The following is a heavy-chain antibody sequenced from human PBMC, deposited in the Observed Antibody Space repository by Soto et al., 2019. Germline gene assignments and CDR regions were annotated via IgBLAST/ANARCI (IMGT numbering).Heavy chain of an antibody. Sequence: PSETLSLTCTVSGGSISSGGYYWSWIRQHPGKGLQWIGCIYYTGSTYYNPSLKSRVTTSVDTSKNEFSLKLSSVTAADTAVYYCARHSHILHNWFDPWGQGALVTVYS. CDR3: ARHSHILHNWFDP. D-gene: IGHD2-21*01. CDR1: GGSISSGGYY. J-gene: IGHJ5*02. V-gene: IGHV4-39*01. CDR2: IYYTGST.